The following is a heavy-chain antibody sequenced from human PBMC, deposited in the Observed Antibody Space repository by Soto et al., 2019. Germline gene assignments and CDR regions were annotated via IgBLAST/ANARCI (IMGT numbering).Heavy chain of an antibody. CDR3: ARDRSSTYYYYGMDL. Sequence: QVQLVESGGGVVQPGRSLRLSCAASGFSFSRHGMHWVRQAPGKGLEWVAVISYDGSNQDYAYSVKGRFSISRDNSKNTVYLQMNSLRVEDSAVYYCARDRSSTYYYYGMDLWGQGTTVTVSS. CDR1: GFSFSRHG. CDR2: ISYDGSNQ. J-gene: IGHJ6*02. D-gene: IGHD6-19*01. V-gene: IGHV3-30-3*01.